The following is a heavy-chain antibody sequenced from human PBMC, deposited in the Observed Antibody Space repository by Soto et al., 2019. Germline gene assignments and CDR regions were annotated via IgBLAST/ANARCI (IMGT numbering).Heavy chain of an antibody. V-gene: IGHV3-64*01. D-gene: IGHD4-17*01. CDR1: GFTFSSYG. J-gene: IGHJ4*02. CDR2: ITGNGGST. CDR3: ARGRKDDYGDPGDFDY. Sequence: EVQLVESGGGLVQPGGSVRLSCAASGFTFSSYGMHWVRQAPGKGLEYVSAITGNGGSTYYANSVKGRFTISRDNSKNTLYLQMGGLRADDMAVYYCARGRKDDYGDPGDFDYWGQGTLVTVSS.